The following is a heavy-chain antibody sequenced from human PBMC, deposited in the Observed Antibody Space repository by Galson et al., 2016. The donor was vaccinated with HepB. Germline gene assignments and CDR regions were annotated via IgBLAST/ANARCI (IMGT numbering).Heavy chain of an antibody. D-gene: IGHD3-3*01. CDR3: AGGEATILQFDY. J-gene: IGHJ4*02. V-gene: IGHV3-30*04. Sequence: SLRLSCAASGFSFSSYAMHWVRQAPGKGLEWVAVMSYDGRKKYFAASVKGRFTLSRDNSNNTLYLQMNSLRAEDTAMYYCAGGEATILQFDYWGRGTLVTVSS. CDR1: GFSFSSYA. CDR2: MSYDGRKK.